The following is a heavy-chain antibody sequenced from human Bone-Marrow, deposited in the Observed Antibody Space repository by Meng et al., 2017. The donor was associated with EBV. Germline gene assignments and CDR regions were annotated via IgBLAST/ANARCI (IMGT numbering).Heavy chain of an antibody. J-gene: IGHJ4*02. CDR3: ATESTTFEY. CDR2: VKSQADGGTT. V-gene: IGHV3-15*01. Sequence: DVGLVGSGGGLVKPGGSLRLSCAASGFTFRKAWMSWVRQAPGKGLEWVGRVKSQADGGTTDYTAAVRGRFTISRDDSRNMLYLQINSLQIEDSALYYCATESTTFEYWGLGTLVTVSS. CDR1: GFTFRKAW. D-gene: IGHD1-1*01.